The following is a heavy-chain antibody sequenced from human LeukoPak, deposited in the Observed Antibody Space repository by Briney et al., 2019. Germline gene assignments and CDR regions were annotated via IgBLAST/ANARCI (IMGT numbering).Heavy chain of an antibody. CDR2: ISYDGSNK. J-gene: IGHJ4*02. V-gene: IGHV3-30*18. CDR1: GFTFSSYG. Sequence: PGRSLRLSCAASGFTFSSYGMHWVRQAPGKGLEWVAVISYDGSNKYYADSVKGRFTISRDNSKNTLYLQMNSLRAEDTAVYYCAKVPYDSSGYYYLFDYWGQGTLVTVSS. D-gene: IGHD3-22*01. CDR3: AKVPYDSSGYYYLFDY.